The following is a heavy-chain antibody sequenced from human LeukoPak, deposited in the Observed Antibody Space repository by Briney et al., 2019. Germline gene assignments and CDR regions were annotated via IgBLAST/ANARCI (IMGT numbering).Heavy chain of an antibody. CDR2: ISYDGSNK. D-gene: IGHD6-19*01. J-gene: IGHJ3*02. CDR3: AKDHRFSGWLPSADDAFDI. CDR1: GFTFSSYG. Sequence: HAGRSLRLSCAASGFTFSSYGMHWVRQAPGKGLEWVAVISYDGSNKYYADSVKGRFIISRDNSKNTLHLQMNSLRAEDTAAYYCAKDHRFSGWLPSADDAFDIWGQGTMVTVSS. V-gene: IGHV3-30*18.